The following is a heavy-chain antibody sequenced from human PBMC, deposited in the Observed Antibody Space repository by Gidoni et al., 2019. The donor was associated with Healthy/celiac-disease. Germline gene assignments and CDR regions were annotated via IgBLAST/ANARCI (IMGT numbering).Heavy chain of an antibody. CDR2: ISYAGSNK. V-gene: IGHV3-30*18. CDR3: AKSQGRDRPSFDY. CDR1: GFTFNDYG. J-gene: IGHJ4*02. Sequence: QVQLVESGGGVVQPGRSLRLSCAAAGFTFNDYGMHWVRQAPGKGLEGGAVISYAGSNKYYADSVKARFTISRANSKNTLYLQMNSLRAEDTAVYYCAKSQGRDRPSFDYWGQGTLVTVSS. D-gene: IGHD2-21*01.